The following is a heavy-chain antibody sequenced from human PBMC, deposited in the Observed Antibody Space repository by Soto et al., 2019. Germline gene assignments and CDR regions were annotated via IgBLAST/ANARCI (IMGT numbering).Heavy chain of an antibody. Sequence: PSETLSLTCTVSGGSISSGGYYWSWIRQHPGKGLEWIGYIYYSGSTYYNPSLKSRVTISVDTSKNQFSLKLSSVTAADTAVYYCAREALGVDTAMVFDYWGQGTLVTVSS. CDR3: AREALGVDTAMVFDY. CDR1: GGSISSGGYY. V-gene: IGHV4-31*03. J-gene: IGHJ4*02. D-gene: IGHD5-18*01. CDR2: IYYSGST.